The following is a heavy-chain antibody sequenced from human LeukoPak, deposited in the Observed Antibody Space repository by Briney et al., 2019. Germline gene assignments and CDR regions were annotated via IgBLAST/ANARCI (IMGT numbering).Heavy chain of an antibody. CDR3: AREIFRLQKYSPGSSGWFDYFDY. V-gene: IGHV3-48*04. J-gene: IGHJ4*02. CDR1: GFTFSSYS. Sequence: GGSLRLSCAASGFTFSSYSMNWVRQAPGKGLEWVSYISSSGSTIYYADSVKGRFTISRDNAKNSLYLQMNSLRAEDTAVYYCAREIFRLQKYSPGSSGWFDYFDYWGQGTLVTVSS. CDR2: ISSSGSTI. D-gene: IGHD6-19*01.